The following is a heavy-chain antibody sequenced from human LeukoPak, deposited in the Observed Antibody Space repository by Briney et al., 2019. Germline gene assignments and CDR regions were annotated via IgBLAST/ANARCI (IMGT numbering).Heavy chain of an antibody. J-gene: IGHJ4*02. CDR3: ARYSGTFSNSYFDC. D-gene: IGHD1-26*01. CDR1: GFTFSSYA. V-gene: IGHV3-66*01. Sequence: GGSLRLSCAASGFTFSSYAMGWVRQAPGKGLEWVSLIYSGRSTYYADSVKGRFIISRDNSKNTLYLQMNSLRAEDTAVYYCARYSGTFSNSYFDCWGQGTLVTVSS. CDR2: IYSGRST.